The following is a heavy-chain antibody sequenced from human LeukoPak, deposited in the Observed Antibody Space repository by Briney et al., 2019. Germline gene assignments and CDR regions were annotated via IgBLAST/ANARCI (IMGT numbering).Heavy chain of an antibody. J-gene: IGHJ6*02. CDR1: GDTFSSYA. CDR3: ARNPYYYYGMDV. Sequence: SVKVSCKASGDTFSSYAISWVRQAPGQGLEWMGRIIPILGIANYAQKFQGRVTITADKSTSTAYMELSSLRSEDTAVYYCARNPYYYYGMDVWGQGTTVTVSS. V-gene: IGHV1-69*04. CDR2: IIPILGIA.